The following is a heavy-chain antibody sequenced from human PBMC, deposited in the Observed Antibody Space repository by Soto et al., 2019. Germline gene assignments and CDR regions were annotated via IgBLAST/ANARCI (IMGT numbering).Heavy chain of an antibody. V-gene: IGHV1-18*04. CDR3: ARQRIAVAGETYYYGMDV. CDR1: GYTFTSYG. CDR2: ISAYNGNT. D-gene: IGHD6-19*01. J-gene: IGHJ6*02. Sequence: ASVKVSCKASGYTFTSYGISWVRQAPGQGLEWMGWISAYNGNTNYAQKLQGRVTMTTDTSTSTAYMELRSLRSDDTAVYYCARQRIAVAGETYYYGMDVWGQRATVTVSS.